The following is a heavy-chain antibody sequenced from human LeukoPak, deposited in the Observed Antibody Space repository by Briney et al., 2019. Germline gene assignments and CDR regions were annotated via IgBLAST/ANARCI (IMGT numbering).Heavy chain of an antibody. V-gene: IGHV1-18*01. CDR3: ARSSSIAAAGLPDY. J-gene: IGHJ4*02. Sequence: ASVKVSCKASGYTFTSYGISWVRQAPGQGLEWMGWISAYNGNTNYAQKLQGRVTMTTDTSTSTAYMELRSLRSDDTAVYYCARSSSIAAAGLPDYWGQGTLVTVSS. D-gene: IGHD6-13*01. CDR1: GYTFTSYG. CDR2: ISAYNGNT.